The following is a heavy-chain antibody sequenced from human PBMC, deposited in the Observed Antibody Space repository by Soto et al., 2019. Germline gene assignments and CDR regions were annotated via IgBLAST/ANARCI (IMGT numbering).Heavy chain of an antibody. CDR3: ARVLPGIAAAYDAFDV. V-gene: IGHV4-4*07. J-gene: IGHJ3*01. Sequence: SETLSLTCTVSGASISSYFWSWIRQPAGKGLEWIGRIYTSGSTTYNSSLKSRVTISTDTSRSQLSLQLTSATPADTAVYYCARVLPGIAAAYDAFDVWGQGTMVTVTS. D-gene: IGHD6-13*01. CDR2: IYTSGST. CDR1: GASISSYF.